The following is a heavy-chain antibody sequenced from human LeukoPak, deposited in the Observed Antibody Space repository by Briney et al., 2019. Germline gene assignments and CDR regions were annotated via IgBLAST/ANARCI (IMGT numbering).Heavy chain of an antibody. CDR3: ARDSGSYYIRDDAFDI. CDR1: GYRFTTYW. V-gene: IGHV5-51*01. Sequence: GESLKISCKGSGYRFTTYWIGWVRQMPGKGLEWMGIIYPGDSDPRYSPSFQGQVTISADESITTAYLQWSSLKASDTAMYYCARDSGSYYIRDDAFDIWGQGTLVTVSS. D-gene: IGHD3-10*01. J-gene: IGHJ3*02. CDR2: IYPGDSDP.